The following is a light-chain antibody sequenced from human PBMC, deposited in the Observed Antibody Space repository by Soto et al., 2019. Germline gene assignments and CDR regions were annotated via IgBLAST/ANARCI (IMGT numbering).Light chain of an antibody. J-gene: IGKJ2*02. CDR3: QEYGSSPST. Sequence: EIVLTQSPGTLSLSPGERATLSCRASQSVSSNYLAWYQQKPGQAPRLLIFGASSRPTDIPDRFSGSGSGTDFTLTISRLEPEDFAGYYCQEYGSSPSTVGQGTKLEIK. CDR1: QSVSSNY. CDR2: GAS. V-gene: IGKV3-20*01.